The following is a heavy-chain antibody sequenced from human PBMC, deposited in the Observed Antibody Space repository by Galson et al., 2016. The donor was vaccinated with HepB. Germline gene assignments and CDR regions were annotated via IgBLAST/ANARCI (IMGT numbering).Heavy chain of an antibody. Sequence: QSGAEVKEPGESLRISCQGSGYRLTDYWITWVRQVPGKGLQWMGRIDPDDSYTNYSPSFQGNVTISVDKSSNTAYLQWSTLKAPDTAIYYCARALEYGSRNYHHYYAMDVWGPGNTVIVSS. CDR2: IDPDDSYT. CDR1: GYRLTDYW. D-gene: IGHD4-17*01. J-gene: IGHJ6*02. V-gene: IGHV5-10-1*01. CDR3: ARALEYGSRNYHHYYAMDV.